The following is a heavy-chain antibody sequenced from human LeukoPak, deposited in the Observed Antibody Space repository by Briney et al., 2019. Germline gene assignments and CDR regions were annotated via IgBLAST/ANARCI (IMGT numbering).Heavy chain of an antibody. CDR3: ARWVVTATATFPYYYYYMDV. D-gene: IGHD2-21*02. J-gene: IGHJ6*03. V-gene: IGHV3-30*04. CDR2: ISYDGSNK. Sequence: GGSLRLSYAASGFTFSNYAMHWVRQAPGKGLEWVAVISYDGSNKYYADSVKGRFTISRDNAKNSMYLQMNSLRGEDTAVYYCARWVVTATATFPYYYYYMDVWGKGTTVTISS. CDR1: GFTFSNYA.